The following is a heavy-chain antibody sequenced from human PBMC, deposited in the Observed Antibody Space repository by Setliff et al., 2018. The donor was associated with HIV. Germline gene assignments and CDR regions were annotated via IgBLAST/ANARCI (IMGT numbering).Heavy chain of an antibody. J-gene: IGHJ6*02. D-gene: IGHD6-19*01. CDR1: GLTDTYNY. CDR3: AKSQQWLVAGPRDGMDV. V-gene: IGHV3-23*01. Sequence: LRLSCAASGLTDTYNYMSWVRQAPGKGLEWVSAISGSGGSTYYADSVKGRFTISRDNSKNTLYLQMNSLRAEDTAVYYCAKSQQWLVAGPRDGMDVWGQGTTVTVSS. CDR2: ISGSGGST.